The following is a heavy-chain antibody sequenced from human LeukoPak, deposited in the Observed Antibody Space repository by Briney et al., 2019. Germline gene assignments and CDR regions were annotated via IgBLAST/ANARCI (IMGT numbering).Heavy chain of an antibody. Sequence: PGGSLRLSCVASGFTFSNYAMHWVRQAQGKGLEWVAVISYDGSNKYYEESVKGGFTISRDNSKNTLYLKMNSLRAEDTAVYYCARDGRAVAGNGGVDAFDIWGQGTMVTVSS. CDR1: GFTFSNYA. CDR3: ARDGRAVAGNGGVDAFDI. CDR2: ISYDGSNK. V-gene: IGHV3-30-3*01. J-gene: IGHJ3*02. D-gene: IGHD6-19*01.